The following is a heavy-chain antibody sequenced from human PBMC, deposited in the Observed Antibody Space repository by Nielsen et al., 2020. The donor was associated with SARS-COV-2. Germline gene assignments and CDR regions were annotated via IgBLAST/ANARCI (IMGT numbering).Heavy chain of an antibody. V-gene: IGHV3-7*05. Sequence: VRQMPGKGLEWVANIKQDGSEKYYVDSVKGRFTISRDNAKNSLYLQMNSLRAEDTAVYYCARDHGWDSSSFSGAFDYWGQGTLVTVSS. D-gene: IGHD6-13*01. J-gene: IGHJ4*02. CDR3: ARDHGWDSSSFSGAFDY. CDR2: IKQDGSEK.